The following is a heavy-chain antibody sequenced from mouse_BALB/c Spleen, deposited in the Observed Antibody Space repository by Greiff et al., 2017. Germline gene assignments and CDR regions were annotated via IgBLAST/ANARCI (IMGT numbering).Heavy chain of an antibody. CDR3: ARGLRTLYYYAMDY. Sequence: LVESGPELVKPGASVKMSCKASGYTFTSYVMHWVKQKPGQGLEWIGYINPYNDGTKYNEKFKGKATLTSDKSSSTAYMELSSLTSEDSAVYYCARGLRTLYYYAMDYWGQGTSVTVSS. CDR2: INPYNDGT. D-gene: IGHD3-1*01. J-gene: IGHJ4*01. V-gene: IGHV1-14*01. CDR1: GYTFTSYV.